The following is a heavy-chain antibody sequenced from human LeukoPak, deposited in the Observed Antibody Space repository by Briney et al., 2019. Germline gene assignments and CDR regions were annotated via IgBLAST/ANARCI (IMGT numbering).Heavy chain of an antibody. CDR3: ARSPRIQAARKGFPNWFDP. J-gene: IGHJ5*02. D-gene: IGHD6-6*01. V-gene: IGHV4-59*01. CDR1: GGSISTYY. Sequence: HPSETLSLTCTVSGGSISTYYWSWIRQPPGKGLEWIGYIYYSGSTNYNPSLKSRVTISVDTSKNQFSLKLSSVTAADTAVYYCARSPRIQAARKGFPNWFDPWGQGTLVTVSS. CDR2: IYYSGST.